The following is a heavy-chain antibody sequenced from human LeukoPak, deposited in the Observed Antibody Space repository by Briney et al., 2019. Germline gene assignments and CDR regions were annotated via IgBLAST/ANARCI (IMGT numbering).Heavy chain of an antibody. CDR3: ANHFG. CDR2: IHNDYRT. Sequence: GGSLRLSCAASGFTVSSNFMHWVRQAPGKGREWVAGIHNDYRTFYADSVKGRFTILRDDSANTVYLQMNSLRAEHTAIFYCANHFGGGQGALVTVSS. V-gene: IGHV3-53*01. J-gene: IGHJ4*02. CDR1: GFTVSSNF. D-gene: IGHD3-10*01.